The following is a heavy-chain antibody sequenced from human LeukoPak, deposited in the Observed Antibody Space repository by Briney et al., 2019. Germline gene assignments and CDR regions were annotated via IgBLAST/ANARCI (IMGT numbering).Heavy chain of an antibody. D-gene: IGHD3-3*01. CDR1: GGSFSGYY. J-gene: IGHJ6*02. V-gene: IGHV4-34*01. Sequence: SETLSLTCAVYGGSFSGYYWSWIRQPPGKGLEWIGEINHSGSTNYNPSLKSRVTISVDTSQNQFSLKLSSVTAADTAVYYCASLGSGRVYYYYGMDVWGQGTTVTVSS. CDR3: ASLGSGRVYYYYGMDV. CDR2: INHSGST.